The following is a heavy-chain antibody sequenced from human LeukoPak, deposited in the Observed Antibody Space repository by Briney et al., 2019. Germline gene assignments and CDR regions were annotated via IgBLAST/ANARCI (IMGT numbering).Heavy chain of an antibody. J-gene: IGHJ4*03. D-gene: IGHD6-13*01. Sequence: GRSLRLSCAASGFTFSNYAMHWVRQAPGKGLEWVAVISYDGSNKYYADSVKGRFTISRDNSKNTLYLQMNSLRAEDTAVFYCAKAQHSSIWGYFDYWGQGTLVTVSS. CDR1: GFTFSNYA. CDR2: ISYDGSNK. V-gene: IGHV3-30*04. CDR3: AKAQHSSIWGYFDY.